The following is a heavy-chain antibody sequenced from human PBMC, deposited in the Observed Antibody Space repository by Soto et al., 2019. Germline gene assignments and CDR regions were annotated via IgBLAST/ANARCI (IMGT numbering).Heavy chain of an antibody. CDR1: GFTFSTYA. CDR3: AKDEGSSDGTEYSQH. Sequence: EVQLLESGGGLVQPGGSLRLSCAASGFTFSTYAMNWVRQAPGKGLEWVSLIISSGGSTYYADSVKGRFTISRDKSKNTLYLQMNSLRAHDTAVYYCAKDEGSSDGTEYSQHWGQGTLVTVSS. V-gene: IGHV3-23*01. J-gene: IGHJ1*01. D-gene: IGHD6-13*01. CDR2: IISSGGST.